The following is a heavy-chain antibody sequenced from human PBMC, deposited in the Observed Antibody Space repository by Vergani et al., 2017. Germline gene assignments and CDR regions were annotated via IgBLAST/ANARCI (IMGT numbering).Heavy chain of an antibody. CDR2: IYYTGDT. J-gene: IGHJ4*02. D-gene: IGHD2-8*02. V-gene: IGHV4-59*11. CDR3: ARYLCPGGSCIGFDY. Sequence: QAQLQESGPGLVKPSETLSLTCTVSGGSISGHYWSWIRQAPGKGLDWVGYIYYTGDTRSNSSLTSRISMSLDTSRSQFSLTVKSVTVADTAVYYCARYLCPGGSCIGFDYWGQGILVTVSS. CDR1: GGSISGHY.